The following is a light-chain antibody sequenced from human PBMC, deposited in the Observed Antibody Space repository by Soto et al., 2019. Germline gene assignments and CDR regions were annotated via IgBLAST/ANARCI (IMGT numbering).Light chain of an antibody. CDR3: QQYSSSRT. V-gene: IGKV3-20*01. CDR2: GGS. J-gene: IGKJ1*01. CDR1: QSVSSNH. Sequence: DIVLPQSPGPLSLSPGERSTLYCRASQSVSSNHLAWYQQKPGQAPRLLIYGGSSRATGIPVRFSGSGSETDFTLTITRLEPEDFAMYYCQQYSSSRTFGQGTKVDIK.